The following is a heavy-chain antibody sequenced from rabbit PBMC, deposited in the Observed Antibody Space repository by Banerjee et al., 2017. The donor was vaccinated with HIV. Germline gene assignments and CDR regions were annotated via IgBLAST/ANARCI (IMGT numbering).Heavy chain of an antibody. V-gene: IGHV1S40*01. J-gene: IGHJ4*01. CDR2: IDAGGSGRA. CDR3: ARDGYDDYGDYEMYYFNL. CDR1: GFSFSSSYW. D-gene: IGHD2-1*01. Sequence: QSLEESGGDLVKPGASLTLTCTASGFSFSSSYWICWVRQAPGKGLEWIACIDAGGSGRAWYATWAKGRFTISKTSSTTVTLQMTSLTAADTATYFCARDGYDDYGDYEMYYFNLWGPGTLVTVS.